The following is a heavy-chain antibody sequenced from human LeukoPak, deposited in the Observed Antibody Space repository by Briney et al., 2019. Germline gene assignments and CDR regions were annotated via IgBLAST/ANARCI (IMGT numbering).Heavy chain of an antibody. J-gene: IGHJ4*02. Sequence: GGSLRLSCAASVFTFSSYWMTWVRQAPGKGLEWVANIKQDGSEKYYVDSVKGRFTISRDNAKNSLYLQMNRLRAEDTAVYYCARDHAGSGDYFDYWGQGTPVTVSS. CDR3: ARDHAGSGDYFDY. CDR2: IKQDGSEK. CDR1: VFTFSSYW. V-gene: IGHV3-7*01. D-gene: IGHD3-10*01.